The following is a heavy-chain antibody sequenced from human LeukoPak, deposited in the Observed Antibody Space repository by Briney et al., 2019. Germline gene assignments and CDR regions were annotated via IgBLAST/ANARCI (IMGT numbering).Heavy chain of an antibody. CDR2: ISHDGSYI. D-gene: IGHD3-3*01. CDR1: GFPFSNYG. CDR3: ARERQNKDFWSGGDY. J-gene: IGHJ4*02. Sequence: GGSLRLSCAASGFPFSNYGMHWVRQAPGKGLEWVTVISHDGSYIYYADSLKGRFTISRDSSKNSLYLQMNTLRPEDTAVYYCARERQNKDFWSGGDYWGQGTLVTVSS. V-gene: IGHV3-30*12.